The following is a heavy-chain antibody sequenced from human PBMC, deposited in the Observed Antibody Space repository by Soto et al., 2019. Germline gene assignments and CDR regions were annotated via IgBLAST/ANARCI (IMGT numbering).Heavy chain of an antibody. CDR3: ARDRRDLWWYYYDSSGYYDAFDI. CDR2: ISSSSSTI. V-gene: IGHV3-48*01. CDR1: GFTFSSYS. Sequence: GGSLRLSCAASGFTFSSYSMNWVRQAPGKGLEWVSYISSSSSTIYYADSVKGRFTISRDNAKNSLYLQMNSLRAEDTAVYYCARDRRDLWWYYYDSSGYYDAFDIWGQGTMVTVS. J-gene: IGHJ3*02. D-gene: IGHD3-22*01.